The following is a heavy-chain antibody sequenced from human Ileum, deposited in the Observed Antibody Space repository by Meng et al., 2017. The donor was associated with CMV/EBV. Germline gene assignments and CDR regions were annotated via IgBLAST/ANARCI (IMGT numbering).Heavy chain of an antibody. CDR1: RSSFSDCS. V-gene: IGHV3-7*04. J-gene: IGHJ4*02. CDR3: VRAGIGQTPPLGH. D-gene: IGHD1-1*01. CDR2: IKEDGSEK. Sequence: GMIKYAETLSLTRGDYRSSFSDCSGKWIRQSPGKGREWVANIKEDGSEKYYGDSVKGRFTISRDNAKKSLYLQMNSLRVDDTAVYYCVRAGIGQTPPLGHWGQGTLVTVSS.